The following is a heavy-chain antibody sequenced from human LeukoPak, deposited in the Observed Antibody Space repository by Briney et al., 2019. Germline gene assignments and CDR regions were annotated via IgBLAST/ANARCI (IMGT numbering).Heavy chain of an antibody. CDR2: INHSGST. CDR1: GGSFSGYY. Sequence: SSETLSLTCAVYGGSFSGYYWSWIRQPPGKGLEWIGEINHSGSTNYNPSLKSRVTISVDTSKNQLSLKLSSVTAADTAVYYRARAIDSSGGLSAFDIWGQGTMVTVSS. V-gene: IGHV4-34*01. D-gene: IGHD6-19*01. CDR3: ARAIDSSGGLSAFDI. J-gene: IGHJ3*02.